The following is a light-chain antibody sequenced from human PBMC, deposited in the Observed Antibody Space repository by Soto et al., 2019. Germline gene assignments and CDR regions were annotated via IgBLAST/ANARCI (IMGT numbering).Light chain of an antibody. Sequence: QSALTQPASVSGSPGQSITISCTGTSSDVGGYNYVSWYQHHPGKDPKLIIYDVTNRPSGVSTRFSGSKSGNTASLTISGRQEEEEAADYCCTYTSSNTPVVFGGGTKLTVL. CDR3: CTYTSSNTPVV. CDR1: SSDVGGYNY. CDR2: DVT. V-gene: IGLV2-14*03. J-gene: IGLJ2*01.